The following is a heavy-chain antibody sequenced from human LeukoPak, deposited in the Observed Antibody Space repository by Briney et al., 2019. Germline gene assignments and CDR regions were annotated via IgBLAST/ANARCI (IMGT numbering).Heavy chain of an antibody. CDR2: ISDSGTST. V-gene: IGHV3-23*01. J-gene: IGHJ4*02. Sequence: GGSLRLYCAASGFTFNSCAMSWVRQAPGKGLEWVSTISDSGTSTFYADSVKGRFTISRDNSKNTLYVQMNSLRAEDTAVYYCAKRDYYSFDYWGQGTLVTVSS. CDR1: GFTFNSCA. D-gene: IGHD2/OR15-2a*01. CDR3: AKRDYYSFDY.